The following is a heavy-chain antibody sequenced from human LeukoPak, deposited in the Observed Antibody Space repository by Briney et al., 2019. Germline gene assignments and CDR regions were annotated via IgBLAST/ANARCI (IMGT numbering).Heavy chain of an antibody. D-gene: IGHD3-9*01. V-gene: IGHV1-8*03. CDR3: ARGRELRYFDWFQGPDAFDI. Sequence: ASVKVSCKASGYTFTSYDINWVRQATGQGLECMAWMNPNSANTGYAQKFQGRVTITRNTSISTAYMELSSLRSEDTAVYYCARGRELRYFDWFQGPDAFDIWGQGTMVTVSS. CDR1: GYTFTSYD. CDR2: MNPNSANT. J-gene: IGHJ3*02.